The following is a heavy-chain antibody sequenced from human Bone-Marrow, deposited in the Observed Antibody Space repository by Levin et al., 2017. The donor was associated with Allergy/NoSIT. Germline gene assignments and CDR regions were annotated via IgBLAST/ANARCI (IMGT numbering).Heavy chain of an antibody. V-gene: IGHV1-69*13. CDR1: GGNFRSYS. Sequence: VASVKVSCKASGGNFRSYSLSWVRQAPGQGLQWIGGIIPIFSTGHYAQKFQGRVTITADESTTTAYLELSGLTSEDTAVYYCARSLFPTYNAFQIWGQGTLLIVSS. J-gene: IGHJ3*02. CDR3: ARSLFPTYNAFQI. D-gene: IGHD2/OR15-2a*01. CDR2: IIPIFSTG.